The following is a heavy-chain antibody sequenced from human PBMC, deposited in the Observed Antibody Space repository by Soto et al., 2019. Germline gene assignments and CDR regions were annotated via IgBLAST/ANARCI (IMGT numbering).Heavy chain of an antibody. D-gene: IGHD2-8*01. CDR2: IYYSGST. CDR1: GGSISSYY. CDR3: ARGGGRYCTNGVCYFDY. Sequence: KTSETLSLTCTVSGGSISSYYWSWIRQPPGKGLEWIGYIYYSGSTNYNPSLKSRATISVDTSKNQFSLKLSSVTAADTAVYYCARGGGRYCTNGVCYFDYWGQGTLVTVSS. J-gene: IGHJ4*02. V-gene: IGHV4-59*01.